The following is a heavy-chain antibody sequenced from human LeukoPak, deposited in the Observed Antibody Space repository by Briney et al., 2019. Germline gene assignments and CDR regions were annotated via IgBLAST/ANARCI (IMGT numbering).Heavy chain of an antibody. Sequence: SETLSLTCTVSGGSISSHYWSWIRQPPGKGLEWIGYIYYSGSTNYNPSLKSRVTISVDTSKNQFSLKLSSVTAADTAVYYCARAYDAKFYYMDVWGKGTTVTVSS. V-gene: IGHV4-59*11. J-gene: IGHJ6*03. CDR3: ARAYDAKFYYMDV. CDR2: IYYSGST. D-gene: IGHD1-1*01. CDR1: GGSISSHY.